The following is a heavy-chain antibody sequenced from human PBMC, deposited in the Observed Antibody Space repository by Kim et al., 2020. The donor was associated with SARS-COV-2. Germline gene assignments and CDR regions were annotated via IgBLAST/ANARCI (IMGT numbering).Heavy chain of an antibody. Sequence: YVDSVKGLVTISGDNAKNSLYLQMNSLGAEDTAVYYCAKVRAGIVVGMIDYWGQGTLVTVSS. D-gene: IGHD2-2*01. CDR3: AKVRAGIVVGMIDY. J-gene: IGHJ4*02. V-gene: IGHV3-7*03.